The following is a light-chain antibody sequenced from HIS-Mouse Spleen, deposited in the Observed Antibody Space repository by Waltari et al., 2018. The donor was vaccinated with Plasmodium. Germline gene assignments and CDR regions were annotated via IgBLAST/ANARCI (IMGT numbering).Light chain of an antibody. CDR1: STNIGSNY. Sequence: QSVLTQPPSASGTPGQRDPIACSGSSTNIGSNYVYWYQQLPGTAPKLLIYRNNQRPSGVPDRFSGSKSGTSASLAISGLRSEDEADYYCAAWDDSLSGYVFGTGTKVTVL. J-gene: IGLJ1*01. V-gene: IGLV1-47*01. CDR2: RNN. CDR3: AAWDDSLSGYV.